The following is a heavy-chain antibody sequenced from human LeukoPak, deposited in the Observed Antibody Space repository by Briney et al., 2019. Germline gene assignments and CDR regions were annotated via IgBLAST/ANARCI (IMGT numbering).Heavy chain of an antibody. Sequence: SETLSLTCTVSSGSISSYYWSWIRQPPGMGLEWIGYIYCSGSSNYNPSFKSRVTMSVDTSKKQFSLRVSSVTAADTAVYYCARTEYYFDHWGQGTLVTVSS. D-gene: IGHD3-10*01. CDR2: IYCSGSS. CDR3: ARTEYYFDH. V-gene: IGHV4-59*01. CDR1: SGSISSYY. J-gene: IGHJ4*02.